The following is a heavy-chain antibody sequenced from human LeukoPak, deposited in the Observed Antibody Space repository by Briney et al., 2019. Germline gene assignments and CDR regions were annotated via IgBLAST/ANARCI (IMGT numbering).Heavy chain of an antibody. V-gene: IGHV4-4*02. J-gene: IGHJ4*02. CDR2: VDLLGRT. CDR3: AREGGPYRPLDY. Sequence: PSGTLPLTCGVSGGSISNTNWWTWVRQPPGKGLEWIGEVDLLGRTNYNPSLKSRVAISVDKSENHISLWLTSVTAADTAVYYCAREGGPYRPLDYSGQGTLVTVSS. CDR1: GGSISNTNW.